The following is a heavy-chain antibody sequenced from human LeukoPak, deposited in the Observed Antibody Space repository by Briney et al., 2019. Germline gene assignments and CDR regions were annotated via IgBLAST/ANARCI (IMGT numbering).Heavy chain of an antibody. J-gene: IGHJ3*02. CDR3: ARGYYDSSGYYYDAFDI. V-gene: IGHV1-18*01. Sequence: GASVKVSCKASGYTFTSYGISWVRQAPGQGLEWMGWISAYNGNTNYAQKLQGRVTITADKSTSTAYMELSSLRSEDTAVYYCARGYYDSSGYYYDAFDIWGQGTMVTVSS. CDR2: ISAYNGNT. CDR1: GYTFTSYG. D-gene: IGHD3-22*01.